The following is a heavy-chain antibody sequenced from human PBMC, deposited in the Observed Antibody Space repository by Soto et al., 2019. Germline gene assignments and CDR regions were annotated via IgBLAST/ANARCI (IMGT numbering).Heavy chain of an antibody. CDR3: ERDVGIRFGELSTSANYDYGLDV. J-gene: IGHJ6*02. CDR1: GVSISSGGYY. V-gene: IGHV4-31*03. CDR2: IYYSGST. Sequence: QVQLQESGPGLVKPSQTLSLTCTVAGVSISSGGYYWTWIRQHPEKGLEWMGYIYYSGSTHYNPSLKSRSTISADTSKNQSSLDLIFVTGAYTAVYYCERDVGIRFGELSTSANYDYGLDVWGQGTTVTVSS. D-gene: IGHD3-10*01.